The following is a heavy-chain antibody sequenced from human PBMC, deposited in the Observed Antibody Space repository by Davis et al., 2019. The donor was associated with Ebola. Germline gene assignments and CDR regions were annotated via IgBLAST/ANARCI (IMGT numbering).Heavy chain of an antibody. CDR3: ARHEPAYYSDYGLDV. V-gene: IGHV5-51*01. D-gene: IGHD1-14*01. CDR1: GYSFTTYW. CDR2: IYLGDSDT. Sequence: GESLKTPCQGSGYSFTTYWIAWVRQLPGKCLEWMGSIYLGDSDTRYSPSFQGQVTISADRSISTAYLQWSGLKASDTAIYYCARHEPAYYSDYGLDVWGQGTTVTVSS. J-gene: IGHJ6*02.